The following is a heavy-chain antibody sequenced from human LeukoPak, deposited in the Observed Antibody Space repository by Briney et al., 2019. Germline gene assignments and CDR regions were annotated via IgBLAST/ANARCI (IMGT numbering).Heavy chain of an antibody. CDR2: INHSGST. Sequence: SETLSLTYAVYGGSFSGYYWSWIRQPPGKGLEWNGEINHSGSTNYNPSLKSRVTISVDTSKNQFSLKLSSVTAADTAVYYCARAPPRGYDYVWGSYRWYYFDYWGQGTLVTVSS. CDR3: ARAPPRGYDYVWGSYRWYYFDY. D-gene: IGHD3-16*02. J-gene: IGHJ4*02. CDR1: GGSFSGYY. V-gene: IGHV4-34*01.